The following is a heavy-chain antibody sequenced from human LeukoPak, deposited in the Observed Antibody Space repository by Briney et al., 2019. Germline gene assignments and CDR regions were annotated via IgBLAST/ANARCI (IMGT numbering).Heavy chain of an antibody. CDR2: ISGSGGST. Sequence: GGSLRLSCAASGFTFSSYAMSWVRQAPGKGLEWVSAISGSGGSTYYADSVKGRFTISRDNSKNTLYLQMNSLRAEDTAVYYCAKDGWIRILGVVITNWFDPWGQGTLVTVSS. V-gene: IGHV3-23*01. D-gene: IGHD3-3*01. CDR1: GFTFSSYA. J-gene: IGHJ5*02. CDR3: AKDGWIRILGVVITNWFDP.